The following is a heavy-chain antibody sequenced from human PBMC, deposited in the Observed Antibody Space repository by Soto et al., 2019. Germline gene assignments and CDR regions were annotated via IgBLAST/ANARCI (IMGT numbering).Heavy chain of an antibody. J-gene: IGHJ4*02. D-gene: IGHD2-15*01. CDR3: ARARLEKDIVVVVAATEEYYFDY. Sequence: QVQLVQSGAEVKKPGSSVKVSCKASGGTFSSYTISWVRQAPGQGLEWMGGIIPILGIANYAQKFQGRVTITAHKSTSTAYMELSSLRSEDTAVYYCARARLEKDIVVVVAATEEYYFDYWGQGTLVTVSS. CDR1: GGTFSSYT. V-gene: IGHV1-69*02. CDR2: IIPILGIA.